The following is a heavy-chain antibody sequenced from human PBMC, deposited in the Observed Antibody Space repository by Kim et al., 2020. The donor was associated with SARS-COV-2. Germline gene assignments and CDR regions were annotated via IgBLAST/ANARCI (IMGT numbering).Heavy chain of an antibody. V-gene: IGHV4-34*01. Sequence: NHSGSTNYNPSLKSRVTISVDTSKNQFSLKLSSVTAADTAVYYCASSGRTWGQGTLVTVSS. D-gene: IGHD6-19*01. CDR3: ASSGRT. CDR2: NHSGST. J-gene: IGHJ4*02.